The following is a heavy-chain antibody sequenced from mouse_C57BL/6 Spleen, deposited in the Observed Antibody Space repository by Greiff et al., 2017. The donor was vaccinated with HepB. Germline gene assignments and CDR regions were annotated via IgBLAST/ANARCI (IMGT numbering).Heavy chain of an antibody. CDR1: GYTFTDYE. CDR2: IDPETGGT. Sequence: LQESGAELVRPGASVTLSCKASGYTFTDYEMHWVKQTPVHGLEWIGAIDPETGGTAYNQKFKGKAILTADKSSSTAYMELRSLTSEDSAVYYCTRFGNLDYWGQGTTLTVSS. V-gene: IGHV1-15*01. CDR3: TRFGNLDY. D-gene: IGHD2-1*01. J-gene: IGHJ2*01.